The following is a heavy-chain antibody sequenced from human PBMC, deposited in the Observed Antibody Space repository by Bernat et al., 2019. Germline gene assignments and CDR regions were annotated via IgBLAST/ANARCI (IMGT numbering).Heavy chain of an antibody. CDR1: GGSISSSSYY. D-gene: IGHD4-17*01. CDR2: IYYSWST. J-gene: IGHJ4*02. V-gene: IGHV4-39*01. Sequence: QLQLQESGPGLVKPSETLSLTCTVSGGSISSSSYYWGWIRQPPGKGLEWIGSIYYSWSTYYNPSLKSRVTISVDTSKNQFSLKLSSVTAADTAVYYCARHGNNYGDRMYYWGQGTLVTVSS. CDR3: ARHGNNYGDRMYY.